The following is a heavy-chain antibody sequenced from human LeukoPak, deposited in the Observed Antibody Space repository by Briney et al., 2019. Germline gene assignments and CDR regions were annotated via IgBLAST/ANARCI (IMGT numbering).Heavy chain of an antibody. Sequence: SETLSLTCTVSGGSISSYYWSWIRQPPGKGLEWIGYIYYSGSTNYNPSLKSRVTISVGTSKNQFSLKLSSVTAADTAVYYCATSREFGVVSRYYGMDVWGQGTTVTVSS. CDR3: ATSREFGVVSRYYGMDV. CDR2: IYYSGST. J-gene: IGHJ6*02. V-gene: IGHV4-59*01. D-gene: IGHD3-3*01. CDR1: GGSISSYY.